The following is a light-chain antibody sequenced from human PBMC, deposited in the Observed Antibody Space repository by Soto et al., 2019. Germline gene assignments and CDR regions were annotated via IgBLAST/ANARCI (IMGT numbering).Light chain of an antibody. CDR3: QQHNSWPPV. CDR2: GAS. Sequence: EIVMTQSPATLSVSPGERATLSCRASQSVNSNLAWYQQKPGHSPRLLIYGASTRVTGIPARFSGSGSGTEVTLTISSLQSEDFAIYYCQQHNSWPPVFGQGTKLESK. J-gene: IGKJ2*01. CDR1: QSVNSN. V-gene: IGKV3-15*01.